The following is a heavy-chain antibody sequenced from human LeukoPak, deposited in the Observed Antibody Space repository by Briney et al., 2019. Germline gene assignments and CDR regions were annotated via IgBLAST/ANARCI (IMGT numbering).Heavy chain of an antibody. CDR2: IYYSGST. D-gene: IGHD3-22*01. CDR3: AGVRSSGYLLLYYFDY. CDR1: GGSISSSSYY. J-gene: IGHJ4*02. V-gene: IGHV4-39*01. Sequence: SETLSLTCTVSGGSISSSSYYWGWIRQPPGKGLEWIGSIYYSGSTYYNPSLKSRVTISVDTSKNQFSLKLSSVTAADTAVYYCAGVRSSGYLLLYYFDYWGQGTLVTVSS.